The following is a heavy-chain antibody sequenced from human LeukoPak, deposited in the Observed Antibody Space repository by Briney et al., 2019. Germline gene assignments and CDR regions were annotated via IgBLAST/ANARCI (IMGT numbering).Heavy chain of an antibody. CDR3: ARDAYYGPGSLVY. Sequence: PSQTLSLTCTVSGDSINGGGHYWSWIRQHPGKGLEWIGYIYYSGSTYYNPSLKSRVTISVDTSKNQFSLKVSSVTVADTAVYYCARDAYYGPGSLVYWGQGTLVTVSS. D-gene: IGHD3-10*01. CDR1: GDSINGGGHY. CDR2: IYYSGST. V-gene: IGHV4-31*03. J-gene: IGHJ4*02.